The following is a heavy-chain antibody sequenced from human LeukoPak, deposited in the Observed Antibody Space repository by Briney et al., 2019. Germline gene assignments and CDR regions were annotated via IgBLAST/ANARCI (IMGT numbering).Heavy chain of an antibody. Sequence: GGPLRHRCAASGVNVNSYWMHGVHQPPGKAKVWVSRINSDGSGTSHADSVTGRSTISRDNAKNSLYLQMNSLRAEDTAVYYCARSPGIYFGRVVPWGQGTMVTVS. J-gene: IGHJ5*02. CDR3: ARSPGIYFGRVVP. CDR2: INSDGSGT. D-gene: IGHD3-9*01. CDR1: GVNVNSYW. V-gene: IGHV3-74*01.